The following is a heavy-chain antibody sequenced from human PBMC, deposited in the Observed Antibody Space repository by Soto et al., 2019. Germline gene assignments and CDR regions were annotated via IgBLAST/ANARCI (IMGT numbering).Heavy chain of an antibody. CDR3: AVPGHRDLDD. J-gene: IGHJ4*02. Sequence: PSETMSLTCCVSVASIGTNNWWSWVRQPPGKGLEWIGEVYHSGTTNCNPSLKSRVTISIDKSKNQFSLRLTSMTAADTAVYYCAVPGHRDLDDWSQETLVTAAS. CDR2: VYHSGTT. V-gene: IGHV4-4*02. CDR1: VASIGTNNW.